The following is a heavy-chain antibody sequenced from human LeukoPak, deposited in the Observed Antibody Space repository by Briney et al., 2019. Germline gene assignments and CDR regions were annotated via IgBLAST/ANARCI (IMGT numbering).Heavy chain of an antibody. CDR1: GFAFNTYS. CDR2: IFSSSTYI. D-gene: IGHD2/OR15-2a*01. Sequence: GGSLRLSCAASGFAFNTYSMNWVRQAPGKGLEWVSFIFSSSTYIYYTDSVKGRFTNSRDNARNSLYLQMDNLRAEDTGVYYCARDFYDGFALDYWGQGTLVTVSS. V-gene: IGHV3-21*03. J-gene: IGHJ4*02. CDR3: ARDFYDGFALDY.